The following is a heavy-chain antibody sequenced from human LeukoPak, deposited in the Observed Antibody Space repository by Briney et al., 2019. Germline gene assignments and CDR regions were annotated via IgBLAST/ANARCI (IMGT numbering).Heavy chain of an antibody. D-gene: IGHD3-10*01. CDR3: ARSHGSGSPLDY. Sequence: PGGSLRLSCAASNFTFGSYGMNWVRHVPGKGLQWVAYISYDGSDKYYTDSVKGRFTISRDNAKNTLYLQMNSLRAEDTAVYYCARSHGSGSPLDYWGQGTLVTVSS. V-gene: IGHV3-30*19. CDR1: NFTFGSYG. J-gene: IGHJ4*02. CDR2: ISYDGSDK.